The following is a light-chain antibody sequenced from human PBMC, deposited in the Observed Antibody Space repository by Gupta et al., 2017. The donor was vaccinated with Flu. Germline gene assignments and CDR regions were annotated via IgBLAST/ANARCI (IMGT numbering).Light chain of an antibody. Sequence: QSVLTQPPSASGAPGQGVTISCTGSSSNIGAGYDVHWYQHLPGTAPKLLIYDNNNRPSGVPDRFSASKSAPSASLAITGLQAEDEADYYCQSFDSRLSGYVFGTGTKVTVL. CDR2: DNN. CDR3: QSFDSRLSGYV. V-gene: IGLV1-40*01. J-gene: IGLJ1*01. CDR1: SSNIGAGYD.